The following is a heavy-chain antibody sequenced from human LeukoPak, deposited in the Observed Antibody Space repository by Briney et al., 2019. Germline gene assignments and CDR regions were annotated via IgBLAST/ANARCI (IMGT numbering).Heavy chain of an antibody. CDR2: INHSGST. D-gene: IGHD1-7*01. CDR3: ASGNWNYDFDY. CDR1: GGSFSGYY. J-gene: IGHJ4*02. Sequence: SETLSLTCAVYGGSFSGYYWSWIRQPPGKGLEWIGEINHSGSTNYNPSLKSRVTISVDTSKNQFSLKLSSVTAADTAVYYCASGNWNYDFDYWGQGTLVTVSS. V-gene: IGHV4-34*01.